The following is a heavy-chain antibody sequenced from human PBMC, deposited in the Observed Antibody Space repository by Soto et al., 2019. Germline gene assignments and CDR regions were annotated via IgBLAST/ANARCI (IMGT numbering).Heavy chain of an antibody. Sequence: SETLSLTCTVSGGSISSSSYYWGWIRQPPGKGLEWIGSIYYSGSTYYNPSLKSRVTISVDTSKNQFSLKLSSVTAADTAVYYCARIVVVPAAESSYFDYWGQGTLVTVSS. CDR3: ARIVVVPAAESSYFDY. J-gene: IGHJ4*02. CDR1: GGSISSSSYY. CDR2: IYYSGST. V-gene: IGHV4-39*01. D-gene: IGHD2-2*01.